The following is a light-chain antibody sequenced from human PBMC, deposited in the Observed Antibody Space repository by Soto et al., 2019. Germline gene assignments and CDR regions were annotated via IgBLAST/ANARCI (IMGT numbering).Light chain of an antibody. J-gene: IGKJ5*01. CDR1: QRMTSW. CDR2: DAS. V-gene: IGKV1-5*01. CDR3: QQYYSYPRGT. Sequence: DSQLTQSPSTLSASVGDRVTITCRASQRMTSWLAWYQQKPGKAPKVLIYDASSLESGVPSRFSGSGSGTDFTLTISCLQSEDFATYYCQQYYSYPRGTCGQGTRLEIK.